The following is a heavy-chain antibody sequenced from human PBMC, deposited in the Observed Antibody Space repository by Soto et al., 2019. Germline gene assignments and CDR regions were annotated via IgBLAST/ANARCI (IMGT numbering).Heavy chain of an antibody. V-gene: IGHV4-31*03. CDR1: GGSISSGGYY. D-gene: IGHD2-15*01. Sequence: SETLSLTCTVSGGSISSGGYYWSWIRQHPGRGLEWIGYIYYNGKTYYNPSLKSRVTVSVDTSKNQFSLNVRSVTAADTAVYYCARCSLVVIPVPGFDPWGQGTLVTVSS. CDR2: IYYNGKT. CDR3: ARCSLVVIPVPGFDP. J-gene: IGHJ5*02.